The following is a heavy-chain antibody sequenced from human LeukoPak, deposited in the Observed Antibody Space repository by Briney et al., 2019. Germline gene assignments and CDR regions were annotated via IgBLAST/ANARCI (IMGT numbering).Heavy chain of an antibody. V-gene: IGHV4-31*03. CDR3: ARGSTLIRGFDY. J-gene: IGHJ4*02. Sequence: SEALSLTCTVSGGSISSGDYYWNWIRQHPEKSLEWIGYIFYSGSAYYNPSLKSRVTISVDTSKNQFSLKLSSVTAADTAVYYCARGSTLIRGFDYWGQGTLVTVSS. D-gene: IGHD3-10*01. CDR2: IFYSGSA. CDR1: GGSISSGDYY.